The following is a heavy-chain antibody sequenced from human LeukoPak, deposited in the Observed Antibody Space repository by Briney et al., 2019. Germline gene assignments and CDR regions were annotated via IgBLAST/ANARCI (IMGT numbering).Heavy chain of an antibody. V-gene: IGHV4-39*01. CDR2: IYYSGST. CDR1: GGSISSSSYY. CDR3: ARGLYSSSPSIYYYYMDV. D-gene: IGHD6-6*01. Sequence: PSETLSLTCTVSGGSISSSSYYWGWIRQPPGKGLEWIGSIYYSGSTYYNPSLKSRVTISVDTSKNQFSLKLSSVTAADTAVYYCARGLYSSSPSIYYYYMDVWGKGTTVTVS. J-gene: IGHJ6*03.